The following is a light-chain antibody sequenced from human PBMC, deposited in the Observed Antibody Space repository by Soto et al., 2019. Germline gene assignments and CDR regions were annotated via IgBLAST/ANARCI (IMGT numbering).Light chain of an antibody. J-gene: IGKJ3*01. CDR1: QSINNW. Sequence: DIQMTPSPSTLSASAGDRVPITCRASQSINNWLAWYQQKPGKAPNLRIYDASGLESGVPSRFSGSGSGTEFTLTINSLQPDDVATYYCQQYNTYSFNFGPGTKVDIK. CDR3: QQYNTYSFN. CDR2: DAS. V-gene: IGKV1-5*01.